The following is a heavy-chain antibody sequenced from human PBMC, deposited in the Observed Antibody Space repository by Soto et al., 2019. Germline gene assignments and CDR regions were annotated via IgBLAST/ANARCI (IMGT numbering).Heavy chain of an antibody. CDR3: ARGSSIAAHGYYYYGMDV. D-gene: IGHD6-6*01. V-gene: IGHV4-59*08. CDR1: GGSISSYY. Sequence: SETLSLTCTVSGGSISSYYWSWIRQPPGKGLEWIGYIYYSGSTNYNPSLKSRVTISVDTSKNQFSLKLSSVTAADTAVYYCARGSSIAAHGYYYYGMDVWGQGTTVTVSS. J-gene: IGHJ6*02. CDR2: IYYSGST.